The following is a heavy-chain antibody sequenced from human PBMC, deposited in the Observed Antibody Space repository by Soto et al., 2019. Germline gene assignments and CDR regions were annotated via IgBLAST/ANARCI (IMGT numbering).Heavy chain of an antibody. Sequence: GGSLRLSCAASGFTFSSYAVSWVRQAPGKGLEWVSAISGSGGSTYYADSVKGRFTISRDNSKNTLYLQMNSLRAEDTAVYYCAAEPPLDYDILTGYYQDYWGQGTLVTVSS. CDR3: AAEPPLDYDILTGYYQDY. J-gene: IGHJ4*02. D-gene: IGHD3-9*01. CDR2: ISGSGGST. CDR1: GFTFSSYA. V-gene: IGHV3-23*01.